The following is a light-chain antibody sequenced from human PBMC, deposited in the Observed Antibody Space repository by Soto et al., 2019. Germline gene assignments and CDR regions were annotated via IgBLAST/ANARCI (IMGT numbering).Light chain of an antibody. J-gene: IGKJ4*01. CDR1: QSVRSNY. CDR2: GAS. CDR3: QQYGGSPLT. Sequence: EIVLTQSPGTLSLSPGERATLSCRASQSVRSNYLAWYQQKPGQAPRLLIHGASNRATGISDRFSGSGSGTDFTLTISKLEPEDSAVFYCQQYGGSPLTFGGGTKVEI. V-gene: IGKV3-20*01.